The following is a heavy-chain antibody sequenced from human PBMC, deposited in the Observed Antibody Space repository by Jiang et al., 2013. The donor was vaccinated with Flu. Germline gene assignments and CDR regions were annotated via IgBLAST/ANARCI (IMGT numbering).Heavy chain of an antibody. D-gene: IGHD6-19*01. J-gene: IGHJ5*02. CDR2: ISYDGSNK. V-gene: IGHV3-30*18. Sequence: SGFTFSSYGMHWVRQAPGKGLEWVAVISYDGSNKYYADSVKGRFTISRDNSKNTLYLQMNSLRAEDTAVYYCAKDRAVAGIWFDPWGQGTLVTVSS. CDR3: AKDRAVAGIWFDP. CDR1: GFTFSSYG.